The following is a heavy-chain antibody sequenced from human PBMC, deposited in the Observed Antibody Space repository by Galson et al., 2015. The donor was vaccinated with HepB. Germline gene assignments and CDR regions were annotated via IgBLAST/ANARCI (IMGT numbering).Heavy chain of an antibody. D-gene: IGHD3-10*01. J-gene: IGHJ4*02. Sequence: SLRLSCAASGFTFSSYAMHWVRQAPGKGLEWVAVISYDGSNKYYADSVKGRFTISRDNSKNTLYLQMNSLRAEDTAVYYCARDLDLSRRITMVRGPSNWGQGTLVTVSS. CDR1: GFTFSSYA. V-gene: IGHV3-30*04. CDR3: ARDLDLSRRITMVRGPSN. CDR2: ISYDGSNK.